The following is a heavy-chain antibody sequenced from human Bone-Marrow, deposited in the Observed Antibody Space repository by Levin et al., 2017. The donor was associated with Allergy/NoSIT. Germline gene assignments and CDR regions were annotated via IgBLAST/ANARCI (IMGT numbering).Heavy chain of an antibody. CDR3: AKDQGGYSYGYTSDFDY. J-gene: IGHJ4*02. CDR1: GFTFSSYG. V-gene: IGHV3-30*18. D-gene: IGHD5-18*01. Sequence: SCAASGFTFSSYGMHWVRQAPGKGLEWVAVISYDGSNKYYADSVKGRFTISRDNSKNTLYLQMNSLRAEDTAVYYCAKDQGGYSYGYTSDFDYWGQGTLVTVSS. CDR2: ISYDGSNK.